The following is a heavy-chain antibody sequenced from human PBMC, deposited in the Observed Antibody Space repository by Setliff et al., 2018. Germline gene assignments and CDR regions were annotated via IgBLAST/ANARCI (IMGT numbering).Heavy chain of an antibody. J-gene: IGHJ4*02. CDR1: GYTFTSYG. CDR2: ISAYNGNT. D-gene: IGHD2-15*01. Sequence: GASVKVSCKASGYTFTSYGISWVRQAPGQGLEWMGWISAYNGNTNYAQKLQGRVTMTTDTSTSTAYMELRSLRSDDTAVYYCARDQWTYDSSGGSCNPHFDYWGQGTLVTVSS. CDR3: ARDQWTYDSSGGSCNPHFDY. V-gene: IGHV1-18*01.